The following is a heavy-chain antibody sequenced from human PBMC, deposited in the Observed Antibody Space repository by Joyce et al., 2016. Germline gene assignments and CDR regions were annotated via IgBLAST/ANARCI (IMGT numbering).Heavy chain of an antibody. V-gene: IGHV3-23*01. Sequence: EVQLSESGGGLVQPGGSLRLSCTASGFTFSSYAMSWVRQAPGKGLEWVSTISGSGGSTYYADSVKGRFTISRDNSENSLYLHMNSLRAEDTAVYYCATWAPTNYDFWSGYSYYFDNWGQGTLVTVSS. CDR2: ISGSGGST. D-gene: IGHD3-3*01. J-gene: IGHJ4*02. CDR1: GFTFSSYA. CDR3: ATWAPTNYDFWSGYSYYFDN.